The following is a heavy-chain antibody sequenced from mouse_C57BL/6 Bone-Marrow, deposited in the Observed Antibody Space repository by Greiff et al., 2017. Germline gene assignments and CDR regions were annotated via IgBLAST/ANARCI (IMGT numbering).Heavy chain of an antibody. Sequence: EVQLQQSGPELVKPGASVKISCKASGYTFTDYSMNWVKQSHGKSLEWIGDINPNNGGTSYNQKFKGKATLTVEKSSSTAYMELRSLTSEDSAVYYCARGDYGYDEAYWGQGTLGTVSA. V-gene: IGHV1-26*01. J-gene: IGHJ3*01. CDR3: ARGDYGYDEAY. CDR2: INPNNGGT. D-gene: IGHD2-2*01. CDR1: GYTFTDYS.